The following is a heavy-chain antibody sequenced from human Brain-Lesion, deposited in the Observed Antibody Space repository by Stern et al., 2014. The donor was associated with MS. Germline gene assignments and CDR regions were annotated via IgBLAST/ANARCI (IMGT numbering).Heavy chain of an antibody. CDR3: ARYDDTSGYYQVGGLDS. CDR1: GGSISSSQL. J-gene: IGHJ4*02. CDR2: IYLCGIT. V-gene: IGHV4-4*02. D-gene: IGHD3-22*01. Sequence: QLQLQESGPGLVKPSGTLSLTCAVSGGSISSSQLWTWVRQPPGEGLEWIGEIYLCGITNYNPARKSRFAISVDKPKTQSSLKLNSVTAADTAIYFCARYDDTSGYYQVGGLDSWGQGTLVSVSS.